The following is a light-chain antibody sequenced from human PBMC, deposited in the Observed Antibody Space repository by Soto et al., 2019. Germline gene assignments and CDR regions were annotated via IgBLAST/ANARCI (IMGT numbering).Light chain of an antibody. V-gene: IGKV1-5*01. J-gene: IGKJ4*02. CDR2: DAS. Sequence: DIQMTQSPSTLSASVGDGVTITCRASQSISRWLAWYQQKPGKAPKLLIYDASSLESGVSSRFSGSGSGTEFTLNISSLQPDDFATYCCQQDNNWSGLTFGGGTKVEI. CDR1: QSISRW. CDR3: QQDNNWSGLT.